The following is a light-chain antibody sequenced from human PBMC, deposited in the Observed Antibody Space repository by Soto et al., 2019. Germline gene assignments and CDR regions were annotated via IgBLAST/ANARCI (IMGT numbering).Light chain of an antibody. CDR1: SSEVGGYNY. J-gene: IGLJ3*02. Sequence: QSVLTQPASVSGSPGQSITISCTGTSSEVGGYNYVSWYQQHPGKAPKLMIYDVTNRPSGVSNRFSGSKSGNTASLTISGLQAEDEADYYCSSYTSSSTPLVFGGGTQLTVL. V-gene: IGLV2-14*01. CDR3: SSYTSSSTPLV. CDR2: DVT.